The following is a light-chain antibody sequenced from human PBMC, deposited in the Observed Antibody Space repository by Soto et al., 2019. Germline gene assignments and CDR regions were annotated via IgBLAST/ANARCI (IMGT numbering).Light chain of an antibody. J-gene: IGKJ1*01. V-gene: IGKV3-15*01. Sequence: EIVMTQSPATLSVSPGERATLSCRASQSVGVNLAWYQQKPGHGQAPRLLIYGASTRAITLPARFSGSGSGTEFTLTISGLQSEDFAVYYCQQYTDWPRTFGQGTRVEIK. CDR1: QSVGVN. CDR3: QQYTDWPRT. CDR2: GAS.